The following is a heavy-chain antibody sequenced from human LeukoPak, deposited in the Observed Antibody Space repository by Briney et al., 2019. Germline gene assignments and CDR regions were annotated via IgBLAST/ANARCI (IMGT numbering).Heavy chain of an antibody. CDR2: IDPNSGGT. D-gene: IGHD6-13*01. CDR1: GYTFTDYY. CDR3: ARQKAAAGHFDY. V-gene: IGHV1-2*02. Sequence: ASVKVSCKASGYTFTDYYIHWVRQAPGQGVEWMGWIDPNSGGTNYAQKFQGRVTMTRDTSISSAYMDLSRLRYDDTAVYYCARQKAAAGHFDYWGQGTLVTVSS. J-gene: IGHJ4*02.